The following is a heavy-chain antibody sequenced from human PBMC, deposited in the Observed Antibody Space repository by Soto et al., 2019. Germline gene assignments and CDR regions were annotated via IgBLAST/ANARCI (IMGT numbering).Heavy chain of an antibody. CDR2: ISYDGSNK. J-gene: IGHJ6*02. V-gene: IGHV3-30-3*01. CDR3: AREIYRMATIPYYYYYGMDV. CDR1: GFTFSSYA. Sequence: QVQLVESGGGVVQPGRSLRLSCAASGFTFSSYAMHWVRQAPGKGLEWVAVISYDGSNKYYADSVKGRFTISRDNSKNTLYLQMNSLRAEDTAVYYCAREIYRMATIPYYYYYGMDVWGQGTTVTVSS. D-gene: IGHD5-12*01.